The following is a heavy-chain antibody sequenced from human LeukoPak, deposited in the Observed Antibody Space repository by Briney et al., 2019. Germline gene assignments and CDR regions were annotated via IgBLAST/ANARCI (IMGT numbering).Heavy chain of an antibody. D-gene: IGHD6-25*01. J-gene: IGHJ4*02. Sequence: PGGSLRLSCAASGFTFDDYAMHWVRQAPGKGLEWVSGISWNSGSIGYADSVKGRFTISRDNAKNSLYLQMNSLRAEDTALYYCAKDMGSSGVRPVFDYWGQGTLVTVSS. CDR3: AKDMGSSGVRPVFDY. V-gene: IGHV3-9*01. CDR1: GFTFDDYA. CDR2: ISWNSGSI.